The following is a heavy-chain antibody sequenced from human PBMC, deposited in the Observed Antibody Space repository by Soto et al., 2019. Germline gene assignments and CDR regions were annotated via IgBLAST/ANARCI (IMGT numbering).Heavy chain of an antibody. J-gene: IGHJ6*03. CDR3: ARSSVMSYPAGLYYYFYMDV. V-gene: IGHV6-1*01. CDR2: TYYRSKWYN. CDR1: GASVSSNSDA. Sequence: SQTLSLTCAISGASVSSNSDAWNWIRQSPSRGLEWLGRTYYRSKWYNEYAESAKSRITIKPDTSKNHFSLQLNSVTPEDTAVYYCARSSVMSYPAGLYYYFYMDVWGKGTTVTVSS. D-gene: IGHD3-10*01.